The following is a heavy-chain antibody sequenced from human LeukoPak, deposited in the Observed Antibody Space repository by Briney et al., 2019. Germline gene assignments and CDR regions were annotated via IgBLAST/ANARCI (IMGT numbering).Heavy chain of an antibody. V-gene: IGHV4-59*01. J-gene: IGHJ4*02. CDR2: IYYSGST. CDR1: GGSISSYY. Sequence: SETLSLTCTVSGGSISSYYWSWIRQPPGKGLEWIGYIYYSGSTIYNPSLKSRVTISVDTSKNQFSLKLSSVTAADTAVYYCAREGDHGDYYDYWGQGTLVTVSS. D-gene: IGHD4-17*01. CDR3: AREGDHGDYYDY.